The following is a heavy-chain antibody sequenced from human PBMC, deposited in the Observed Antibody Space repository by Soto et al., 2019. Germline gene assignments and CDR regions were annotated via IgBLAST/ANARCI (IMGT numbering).Heavy chain of an antibody. D-gene: IGHD6-6*01. Sequence: SETLSLTCTVSGGSISSYYWSWIRQPPGKGLEWIGYIYYSGSTNHNPSLKSRVTISVDTSKNQFSLKLSSVTAADTAVYYCARAPPWQLEMPKMDYYYGMDVWGQGTTVTVSS. CDR3: ARAPPWQLEMPKMDYYYGMDV. CDR2: IYYSGST. CDR1: GGSISSYY. V-gene: IGHV4-59*01. J-gene: IGHJ6*02.